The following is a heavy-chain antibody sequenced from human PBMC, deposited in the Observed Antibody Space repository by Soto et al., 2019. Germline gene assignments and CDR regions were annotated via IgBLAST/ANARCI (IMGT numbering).Heavy chain of an antibody. CDR2: VYHSGST. CDR3: ERTSTSGTRFDY. V-gene: IGHV4-4*02. Sequence: QVQLQESGPGLVKPSGTLSLTCAVSGGSISTSNWWSWVRQPPGKGLEWIGEVYHSGSTNYNPSFTSRVAMSVDKSKNQFSLKLNSVTAADTALYYCERTSTSGTRFDYWGQGSLVTVSS. J-gene: IGHJ4*02. CDR1: GGSISTSNW. D-gene: IGHD1-1*01.